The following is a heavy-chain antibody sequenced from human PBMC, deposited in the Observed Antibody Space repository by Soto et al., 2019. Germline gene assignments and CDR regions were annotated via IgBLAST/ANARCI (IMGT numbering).Heavy chain of an antibody. J-gene: IGHJ5*02. Sequence: PSETLSLTSTVSGGSIGSHYWSWIRQPPGKGLEWIGYISYSGSTKYNPSLKSRVTISLDTSKNQFSLSLNSVTAADTAVYFCARERRGHSSNWFDPWGQGVLVTVSS. V-gene: IGHV4-59*11. CDR2: ISYSGST. CDR1: GGSIGSHY. CDR3: ARERRGHSSNWFDP. D-gene: IGHD6-13*01.